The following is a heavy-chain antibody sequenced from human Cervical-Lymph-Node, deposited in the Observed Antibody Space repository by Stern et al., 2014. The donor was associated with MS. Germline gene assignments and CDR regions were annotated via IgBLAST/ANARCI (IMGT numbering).Heavy chain of an antibody. V-gene: IGHV3-21*01. CDR2: ISSSSSYI. CDR1: GFTFSSYS. CDR3: ARDKVGATFPDEYYYYYGMDV. J-gene: IGHJ6*02. Sequence: EVQLVESGGGLVKPGGSLRLSCAASGFTFSSYSMNWVRQAPGKGLEWVSSISSSSSYIYYADSVKGRFTITRDNAKNSVYLQMNSLRAEDTAVYYCARDKVGATFPDEYYYYYGMDVWGQGTTVTVSS. D-gene: IGHD1-26*01.